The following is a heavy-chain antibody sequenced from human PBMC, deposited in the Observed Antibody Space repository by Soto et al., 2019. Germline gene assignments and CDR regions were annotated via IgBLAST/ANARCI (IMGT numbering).Heavy chain of an antibody. J-gene: IGHJ3*02. Sequence: QVQLQESGPGLVKPSGTLSLTCAVSGGSISSSNWWSWVRQPPGKGLEWIGEIYHSGSTNYNPSLKSRVTISVDKSKNQFSLKLSSVTPADTAVYYCARSRYCSGGSCYAGRAFDIWGQGTMVTVSS. D-gene: IGHD2-15*01. V-gene: IGHV4-4*02. CDR2: IYHSGST. CDR3: ARSRYCSGGSCYAGRAFDI. CDR1: GGSISSSNW.